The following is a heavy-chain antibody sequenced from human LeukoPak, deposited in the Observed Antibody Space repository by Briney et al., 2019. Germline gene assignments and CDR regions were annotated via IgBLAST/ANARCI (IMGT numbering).Heavy chain of an antibody. V-gene: IGHV3-9*01. CDR1: GFTFDDYD. J-gene: IGHJ4*02. CDR3: AKVYSSSWYGFDY. D-gene: IGHD6-13*01. CDR2: ISWNSGSI. Sequence: GGSLRLSCAASGFTFDDYDMHWVPQAPGKGLEGVSGISWNSGSIGYADSVKGRFTFSRDNAKNSLYLQMNSLRAEDTALYYCAKVYSSSWYGFDYWGQGTLVTVSS.